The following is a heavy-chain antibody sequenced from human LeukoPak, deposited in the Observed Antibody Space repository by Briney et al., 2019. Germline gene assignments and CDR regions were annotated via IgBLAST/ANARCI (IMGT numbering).Heavy chain of an antibody. V-gene: IGHV3-48*03. CDR2: ISSTGSTR. Sequence: RPGGSLRLSCAASGFTFSSYWMNWVRQAPGKGLEWVSYISSTGSTRYYADSLKGRFTISRDNAKNSLYLQMNSLRAEDTAVYYCASGLWFGVVDYWGQGTLVTVSS. J-gene: IGHJ4*02. CDR3: ASGLWFGVVDY. CDR1: GFTFSSYW. D-gene: IGHD3-10*01.